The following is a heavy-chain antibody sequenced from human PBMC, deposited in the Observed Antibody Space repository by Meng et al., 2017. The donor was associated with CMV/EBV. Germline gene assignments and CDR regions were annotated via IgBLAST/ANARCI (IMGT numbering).Heavy chain of an antibody. CDR2: IKQDGSEK. V-gene: IGHV3-7*01. J-gene: IGHJ3*02. CDR3: ARLFTDAFDI. Sequence: GESLKISCKGSGFTFSSYWMSWVRQAPGKGLEWVANIKQDGSEKYYVDSVKGRFTISRDNAKNSLYLQMNSLRAEDTAVYYCARLFTDAFDIWGQGTMVTVSS. CDR1: GFTFSSYW. D-gene: IGHD3-10*01.